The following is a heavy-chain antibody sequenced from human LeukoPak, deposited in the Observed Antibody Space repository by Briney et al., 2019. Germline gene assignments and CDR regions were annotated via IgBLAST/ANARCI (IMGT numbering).Heavy chain of an antibody. D-gene: IGHD6-13*01. J-gene: IGHJ6*03. CDR1: GYTRTYRY. CDR2: ITPFNGDT. Sequence: GASVKVSCKASGYTRTYRYLHWVRQAPGQAPEWMGWITPFNGDTNYAQKFQDRVSFTSDRSMGTAYLELSSLRSEDTAVYYCASRVAAAGIYYYYYMDVWGKGTTVTVSS. V-gene: IGHV1-45*02. CDR3: ASRVAAAGIYYYYYMDV.